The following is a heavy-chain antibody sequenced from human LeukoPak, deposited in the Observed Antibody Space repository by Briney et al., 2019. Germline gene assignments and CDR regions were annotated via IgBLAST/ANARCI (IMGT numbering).Heavy chain of an antibody. CDR2: IYYSGST. CDR3: AREKSGYSSGCLDY. J-gene: IGHJ4*02. CDR1: GGSISSSSYY. Sequence: PSETLSLTCTVSGGSISSSSYYWGWIRQPPGKGLEWIGSIYYSGSTYYNPSLKSRVTISVDTSKNQFSLKLSSVTAADTAVYYCAREKSGYSSGCLDYWGQGTLVTVSS. V-gene: IGHV4-39*02. D-gene: IGHD6-19*01.